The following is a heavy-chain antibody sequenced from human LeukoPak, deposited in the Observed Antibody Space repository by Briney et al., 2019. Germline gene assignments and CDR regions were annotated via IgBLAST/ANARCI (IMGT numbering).Heavy chain of an antibody. Sequence: GGSLRLSCAASGFTFSDYYMSRIRQAPGKGLEWVSYISTSSSYTNYADSVKGRFTISRDNAKNSLYLQMNSLRAEDTAVYYCARGTGSGEYYFDYWGQGTLVTVSS. CDR2: ISTSSSYT. V-gene: IGHV3-11*06. CDR1: GFTFSDYY. J-gene: IGHJ4*02. CDR3: ARGTGSGEYYFDY.